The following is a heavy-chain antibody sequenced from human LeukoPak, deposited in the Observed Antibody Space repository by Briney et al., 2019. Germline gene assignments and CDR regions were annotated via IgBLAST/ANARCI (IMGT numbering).Heavy chain of an antibody. CDR3: ANGAFRLYYIDV. CDR2: VNTDGSST. V-gene: IGHV3-74*01. J-gene: IGHJ6*03. CDR1: GFTFSNYW. Sequence: PGGSLRLSCAASGFTFSNYWMHWVRQAPGKGQVWVSRVNTDGSSTNYADSVKGRFTISRDNAKNTVYLQMNSLRAEDTAVYYCANGAFRLYYIDVWGKGTTVTVSS. D-gene: IGHD3-16*01.